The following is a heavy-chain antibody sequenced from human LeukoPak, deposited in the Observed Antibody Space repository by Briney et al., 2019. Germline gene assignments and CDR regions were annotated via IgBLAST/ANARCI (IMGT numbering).Heavy chain of an antibody. CDR3: ARGDSGSYYFDY. CDR1: GFTFSSYE. V-gene: IGHV3-48*03. CDR2: ISSSGSTI. D-gene: IGHD1-26*01. J-gene: IGHJ4*02. Sequence: PGGSLRLSCAASGFTFSSYEMNWVRHAPRKGLEWVSYISSSGSTIYYADSVKGRFTISRDNAKNSLYLQMNSLRAEDTAVYYCARGDSGSYYFDYWGQGTLVTVSS.